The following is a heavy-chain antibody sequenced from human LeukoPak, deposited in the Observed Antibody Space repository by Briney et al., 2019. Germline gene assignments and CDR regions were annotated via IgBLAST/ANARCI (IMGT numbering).Heavy chain of an antibody. CDR3: ARGRWFGELLYLFDY. D-gene: IGHD3-10*01. CDR2: IYHSGST. CDR1: GGSISSGGYS. Sequence: PSQTLSLTCAVSGGSISSGGYSWSWIRQPPGKGLEWIGYIYHSGSTYYNPSLKSRVTISVDRSKNQFSLKLSSVTAADTAVYYCARGRWFGELLYLFDYWGQGTLVTVSS. V-gene: IGHV4-30-2*01. J-gene: IGHJ4*02.